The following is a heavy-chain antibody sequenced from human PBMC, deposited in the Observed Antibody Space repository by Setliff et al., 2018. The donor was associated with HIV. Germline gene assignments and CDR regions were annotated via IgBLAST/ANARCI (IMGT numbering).Heavy chain of an antibody. CDR1: GYSISSGYY. V-gene: IGHV4-38-2*01. Sequence: PSETLSLTCAVSGYSISSGYYWGWIRQPPGKGLEWIGSIYHSGSTYYNPSLKSRVTISVDTSKNQFSLKLSSVTAADTAVYYCARMYSGYDWSPAGARTRYFDYWGPGTLVTVSS. J-gene: IGHJ4*02. D-gene: IGHD5-12*01. CDR2: IYHSGST. CDR3: ARMYSGYDWSPAGARTRYFDY.